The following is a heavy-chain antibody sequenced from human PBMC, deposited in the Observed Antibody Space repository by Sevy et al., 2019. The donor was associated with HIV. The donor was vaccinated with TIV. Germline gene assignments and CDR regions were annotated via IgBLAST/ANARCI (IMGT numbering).Heavy chain of an antibody. CDR1: GGSISSNNW. CDR2: IDHSGSS. CDR3: ATGREIGEDGVFQNWFDP. V-gene: IGHV4-4*02. Sequence: SETLSLTCAVSGGSISSNNWWRGVRHPPREGLEGTGEIDHSGSSNYTTSLKSRVTRSVDKSKNQFFMKLSSVTAADTAVYYGATGREIGEDGVFQNWFDPWGEGTLVTVSS. J-gene: IGHJ5*02. D-gene: IGHD2-8*01.